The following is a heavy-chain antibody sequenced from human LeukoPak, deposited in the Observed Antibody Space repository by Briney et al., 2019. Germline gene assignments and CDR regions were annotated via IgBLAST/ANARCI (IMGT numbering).Heavy chain of an antibody. CDR2: INPNSGGT. V-gene: IGHV1-2*06. Sequence: ASVKVSCKASGYTFTGYYMRWVRQAPGQGLEWMGRINPNSGGTNYAQKFQGRVTMTRDTSTSTAYMELSRLRSDDTAGYYCARADENWDYYYYFMDVWGKGTTVTVSS. CDR1: GYTFTGYY. J-gene: IGHJ6*03. D-gene: IGHD2/OR15-2a*01. CDR3: ARADENWDYYYYFMDV.